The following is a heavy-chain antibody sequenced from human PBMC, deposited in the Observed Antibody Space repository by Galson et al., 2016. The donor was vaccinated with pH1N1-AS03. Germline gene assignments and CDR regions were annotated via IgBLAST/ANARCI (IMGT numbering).Heavy chain of an antibody. CDR2: INTDSGGT. V-gene: IGHV1-2*02. D-gene: IGHD6-13*01. CDR1: GYTFTGYY. J-gene: IGHJ3*01. CDR3: VRGSPHSSSTNYAFEF. Sequence: SVKVSCKASGYTFTGYYIHLLRQAPGQGLEWMSWINTDSGGTDYAQKFQGRVTMTRDASISTTYMELSSLRSDDTAVYYCVRGSPHSSSTNYAFEFWGRGTMVTVSS.